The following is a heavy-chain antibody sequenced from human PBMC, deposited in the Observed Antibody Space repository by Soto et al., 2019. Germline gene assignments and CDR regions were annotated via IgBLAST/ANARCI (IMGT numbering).Heavy chain of an antibody. CDR3: ASEAAAGTEFDP. CDR2: TYYRSKWYN. Sequence: SQTLSLTCAISGDSVSSNSAAWNWIRQSPSRGLEWLGRTYYRSKWYNDYAVSVKSRITIKPDTSKNQFSLKLNSVTPEDTAVYYCASEAAAGTEFDPWGQGTLVTVSS. V-gene: IGHV6-1*01. J-gene: IGHJ5*02. CDR1: GDSVSSNSAA. D-gene: IGHD6-13*01.